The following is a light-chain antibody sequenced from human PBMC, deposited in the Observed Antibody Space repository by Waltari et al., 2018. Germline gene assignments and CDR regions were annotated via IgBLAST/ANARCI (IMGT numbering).Light chain of an antibody. Sequence: QSVVTQPPSASGTPGQRVTISCSGSSSNIGSNFVYWYPQRPGATPKVLIFRNDRRPAGVPDRFSGSKSGTSASLDISGLRSEDEANYYCATWDGSLSAVVFGGGTKLTVL. CDR1: SSNIGSNF. CDR3: ATWDGSLSAVV. V-gene: IGLV1-47*01. J-gene: IGLJ2*01. CDR2: RND.